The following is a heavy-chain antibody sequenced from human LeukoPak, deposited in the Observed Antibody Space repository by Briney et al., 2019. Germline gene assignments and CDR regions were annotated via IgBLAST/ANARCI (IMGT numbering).Heavy chain of an antibody. CDR1: GGSFSGYY. J-gene: IGHJ6*03. V-gene: IGHV4-34*01. D-gene: IGHD2-2*01. CDR2: INHSGST. CDR3: ARAGSTSRDYYYYMDV. Sequence: SETLSLTCAVYGGSFSGYYWSWIRQPPGKGLEWIGEINHSGSTNYNPSLKSRVTISVDTSKNQFSLKLSSVTAADTAVYYCARAGSTSRDYYYYMDVWGKGTTVTVSS.